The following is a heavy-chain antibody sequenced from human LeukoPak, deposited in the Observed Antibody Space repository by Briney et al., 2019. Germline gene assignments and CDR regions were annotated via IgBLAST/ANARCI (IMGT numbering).Heavy chain of an antibody. CDR2: INPNSGGT. V-gene: IGHV1-2*02. J-gene: IGHJ4*02. CDR1: GYTFTGYY. D-gene: IGHD3-10*01. CDR3: ARTTPMVRGVYDY. Sequence: GASVKVSCKASGYTFTGYYMHWVRQAPGQGLEWMGRINPNSGGTNYAQKFQGRVTMTRDTSISTAYMELSRLRSDDTAVYYCARTTPMVRGVYDYWGQGTLVTVSS.